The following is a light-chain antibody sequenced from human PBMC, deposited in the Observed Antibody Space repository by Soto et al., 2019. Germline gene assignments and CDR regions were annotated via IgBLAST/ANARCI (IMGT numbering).Light chain of an antibody. CDR2: DAS. J-gene: IGKJ4*01. Sequence: DIQMTQSPSSLSASVGDRVTITCRASQEISNHLAWVQQKPGKPPKSLIYDASSLQSGVPSKFSGSGSGTDFTLTISSLPPEDFATYYCQQYHNFPVTFGGGTKVEIK. V-gene: IGKV1-16*02. CDR1: QEISNH. CDR3: QQYHNFPVT.